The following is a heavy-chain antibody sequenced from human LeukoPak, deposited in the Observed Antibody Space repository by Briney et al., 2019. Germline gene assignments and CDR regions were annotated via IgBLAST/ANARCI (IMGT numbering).Heavy chain of an antibody. D-gene: IGHD3-10*01. V-gene: IGHV3-74*01. CDR1: GFTFSNYW. CDR2: INNDGSST. J-gene: IGHJ4*02. Sequence: AGVSLRLSCAASGFTFSNYWMDWVRQAPGKGLVWVSRINNDGSSTTYADSVKGRFTISSDNAKYTLYLQMNSLRAEDTAVYYCARERMVRGVIMFDYWGQGTLVTVSS. CDR3: ARERMVRGVIMFDY.